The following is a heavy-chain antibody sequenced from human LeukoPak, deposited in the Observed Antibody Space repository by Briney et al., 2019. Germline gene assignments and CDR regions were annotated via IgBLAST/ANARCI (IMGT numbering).Heavy chain of an antibody. CDR1: GYTFTSYD. CDR2: MNPNSGNT. D-gene: IGHD3-3*01. V-gene: IGHV1-8*01. J-gene: IGHJ6*02. CDR3: ARARRYDYYYYYYGMDV. Sequence: ASVKVSCKASGYTFTSYDISWVRQATGQGLEWMGWMNPNSGNTGYAQKFQGRVTMTRNTSISTAYMELSSLRSEDTAVYYCARARRYDYYYYYYGMDVWGQGTTVTVSS.